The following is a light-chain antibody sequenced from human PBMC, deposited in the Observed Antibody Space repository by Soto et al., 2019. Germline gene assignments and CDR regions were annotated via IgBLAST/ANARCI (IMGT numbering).Light chain of an antibody. CDR2: AAS. Sequence: DIQMTQSPSSLSSSVGDRVTITCRASQGISNYLAWYQQKPGKVPKLLISAASTLQSGVPSRFSGSGSGTDFTLPISSLQPEDVGTYYCQKYDRAPRTFGQGTKVEI. V-gene: IGKV1-27*01. CDR3: QKYDRAPRT. J-gene: IGKJ1*01. CDR1: QGISNY.